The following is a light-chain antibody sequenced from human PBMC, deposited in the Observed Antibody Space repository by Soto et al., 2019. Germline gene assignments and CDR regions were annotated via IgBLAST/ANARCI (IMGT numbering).Light chain of an antibody. V-gene: IGKV1-39*01. CDR1: QSISSY. Sequence: DIQMTQSPSSLSTSVGDRVTITCRASQSISSYLNWYQQKPGTAPKLLIYAASSLQSGVPSRFSGSASGTDFTLTISSLQPEDFATYYCQQSYSTPNTFGQGTKLEIK. CDR3: QQSYSTPNT. CDR2: AAS. J-gene: IGKJ2*01.